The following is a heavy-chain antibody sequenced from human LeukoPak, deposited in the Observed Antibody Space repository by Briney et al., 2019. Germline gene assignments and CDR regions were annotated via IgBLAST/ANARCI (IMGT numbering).Heavy chain of an antibody. CDR2: INPNSGGT. J-gene: IGHJ4*02. V-gene: IGHV1-2*02. Sequence: SVKVSCKASGYTFTGYYMHWVRQAPGQGLEWMGWINPNSGGTNYAQKFQGRVTMTRDTSTSTVYMELSSLRSEDTAVYYCARDQRFLEWLLLDYWGQGTLVTVSS. CDR3: ARDQRFLEWLLLDY. D-gene: IGHD3-3*01. CDR1: GYTFTGYY.